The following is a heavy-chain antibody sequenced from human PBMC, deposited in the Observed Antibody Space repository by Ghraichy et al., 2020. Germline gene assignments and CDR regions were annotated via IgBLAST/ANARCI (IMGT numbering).Heavy chain of an antibody. CDR2: ISGSGGST. Sequence: GGSLRLSCAASGFTFSSYAMSWVRQAPGKGLEWVSAISGSGGSTYYADSVKGRFTISRDNSKNTLYLQMNSLRAEDTAVYYCAKLSVPGIAAAGTYYFDYWGQGTLVTVSS. V-gene: IGHV3-23*01. CDR3: AKLSVPGIAAAGTYYFDY. D-gene: IGHD6-13*01. J-gene: IGHJ4*02. CDR1: GFTFSSYA.